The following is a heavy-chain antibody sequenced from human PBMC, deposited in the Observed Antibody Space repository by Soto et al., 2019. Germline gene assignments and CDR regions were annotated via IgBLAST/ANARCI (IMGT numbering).Heavy chain of an antibody. D-gene: IGHD6-13*01. CDR3: AIAPDSSWYLAFDY. Sequence: GASVKVSCKASGGTFSSYAISWVRQAPGQGLEWMGGIIPIFGTANYAQKFQGSVTITADESTSTAYMELSSLRSEDTAVYYCAIAPDSSWYLAFDYWGQGTLVTVSS. CDR2: IIPIFGTA. J-gene: IGHJ4*02. CDR1: GGTFSSYA. V-gene: IGHV1-69*13.